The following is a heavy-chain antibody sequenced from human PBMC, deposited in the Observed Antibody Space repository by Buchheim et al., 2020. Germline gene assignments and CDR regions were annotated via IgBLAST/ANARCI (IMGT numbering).Heavy chain of an antibody. CDR2: IDPSDSYT. D-gene: IGHD2-15*01. CDR3: ARRVSYCSDGSCYSWFDP. Sequence: EVQLVQSGAEVKKPGESLRISCKGSGYSFINYWITWVRQMPGKGLEWMGRIDPSDSYTNYSPSFQGHVTISADKSISPAYLQWSSLKASDTAMYYCARRVSYCSDGSCYSWFDPWGQGTL. CDR1: GYSFINYW. V-gene: IGHV5-10-1*03. J-gene: IGHJ5*02.